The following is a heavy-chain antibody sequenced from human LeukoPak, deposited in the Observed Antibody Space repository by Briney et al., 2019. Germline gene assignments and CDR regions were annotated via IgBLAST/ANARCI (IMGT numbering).Heavy chain of an antibody. CDR3: ARVSSSGWYWDFDY. J-gene: IGHJ4*02. CDR1: GGSISNYY. CDR2: IYYSGST. D-gene: IGHD6-19*01. V-gene: IGHV4-59*01. Sequence: ASETLSLTCTVSGGSISNYYWSWIRQPPGKGLEWIGYIYYSGSTNYNPSLKSRVTISVDTSKNQFSLKLSSVTAADTAVYYCARVSSSGWYWDFDYWGQGTLVTVSS.